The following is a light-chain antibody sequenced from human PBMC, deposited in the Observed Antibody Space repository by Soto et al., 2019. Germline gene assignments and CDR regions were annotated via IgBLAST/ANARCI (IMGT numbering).Light chain of an antibody. J-gene: IGLJ2*01. CDR1: SSDVGGYNY. V-gene: IGLV2-14*01. Sequence: QSALTQPASVSGSPGQSITISCTGTSSDVGGYNYVSWYQQHPGKAPKLMIYDVSNRPSGVSNRFSGSKSGNTPSLTISGLQAEYEADYYCSSYTSSSTLVVFGGGTKVTVL. CDR2: DVS. CDR3: SSYTSSSTLVV.